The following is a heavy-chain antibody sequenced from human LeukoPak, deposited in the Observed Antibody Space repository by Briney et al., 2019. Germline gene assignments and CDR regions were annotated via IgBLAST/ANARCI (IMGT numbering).Heavy chain of an antibody. CDR2: IYTSGST. CDR3: ARDGRIAAAGTWTLQFDP. J-gene: IGHJ5*02. V-gene: IGHV4-4*07. D-gene: IGHD6-13*01. CDR1: GGSISSYY. Sequence: SETLSLTCTVSGGSISSYYWSWIRQPAGKGLEWIGRIYTSGSTNYNPSLKSRVTMSVDTSKNQFSLKLSSVTAADTAVYYCARDGRIAAAGTWTLQFDPWGQGTLVTVSS.